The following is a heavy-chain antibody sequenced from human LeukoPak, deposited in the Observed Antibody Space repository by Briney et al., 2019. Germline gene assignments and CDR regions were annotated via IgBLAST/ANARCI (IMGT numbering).Heavy chain of an antibody. CDR3: ARDFFNYYDSSGYSRDDAFDI. V-gene: IGHV3-30*03. CDR2: ISYDGSNK. Sequence: GGSLRLSCAASGFTFSSYGMHWVRQAPGKGLEWVAVISYDGSNKYYADSVKGRFTISRDNSKNTLYLQMNSLRAEDTAVYYCARDFFNYYDSSGYSRDDAFDIWGQGTMVTVSS. CDR1: GFTFSSYG. D-gene: IGHD3-22*01. J-gene: IGHJ3*02.